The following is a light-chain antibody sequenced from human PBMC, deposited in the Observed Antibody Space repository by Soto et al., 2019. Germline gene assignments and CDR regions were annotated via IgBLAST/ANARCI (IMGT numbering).Light chain of an antibody. J-gene: IGKJ3*01. CDR2: AAS. CDR3: QKYSSVPV. V-gene: IGKV1-27*01. CDR1: QDIRNF. Sequence: DIQMTQSPTSLSASVGDRVTITCRASQDIRNFVAWYQQKPGKAPKLLIYAASTLQSGVPSRFSGSGSGKDFTITINSLQPEDVATYSCQKYSSVPVFGPGTKVEIK.